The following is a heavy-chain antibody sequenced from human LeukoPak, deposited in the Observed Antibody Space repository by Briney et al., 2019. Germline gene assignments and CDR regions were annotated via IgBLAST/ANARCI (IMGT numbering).Heavy chain of an antibody. CDR3: ATRPMVRGFSVRHRFDY. D-gene: IGHD3-10*01. Sequence: SETLSLTCTVSGGSISSGSYCWSWIRQPAGKGLEWIGRICTSGSTNYNPSLKSRVTISVDTSKNQFSLKLSSVTAADTAVYYCATRPMVRGFSVRHRFDYWGQGTLVTVSS. CDR1: GGSISSGSYC. J-gene: IGHJ4*02. CDR2: ICTSGST. V-gene: IGHV4-61*02.